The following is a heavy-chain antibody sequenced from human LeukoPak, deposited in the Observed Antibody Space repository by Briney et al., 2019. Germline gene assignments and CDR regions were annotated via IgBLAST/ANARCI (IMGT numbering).Heavy chain of an antibody. D-gene: IGHD3-9*01. V-gene: IGHV3-53*01. CDR2: IYSGGTT. CDR1: GFTVSSNY. Sequence: GGSLRLSCAASGFTVSSNYMSWVRQAPGKGLEWVSVIYSGGTTYYADSVKGRFTISRDTSKNTLYLQMNSLRVEDTAVYYCARTTKEFDILTGYYFDYWGPGTLVTVSS. CDR3: ARTTKEFDILTGYYFDY. J-gene: IGHJ4*02.